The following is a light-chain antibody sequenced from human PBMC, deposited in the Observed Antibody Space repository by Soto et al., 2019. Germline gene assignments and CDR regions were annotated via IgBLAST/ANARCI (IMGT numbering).Light chain of an antibody. CDR2: DVS. Sequence: QSVLTQAAYVYVSPGQASTISCTGTSSDVGGYNYVSWYQQHPGKAPKLMIYDVSNRPSGVSNRFSGSKSGNTASLTISGLQAEDEADYYCSSYTSSSTPYVFGTGTKSPS. V-gene: IGLV2-14*01. J-gene: IGLJ1*01. CDR1: SSDVGGYNY. CDR3: SSYTSSSTPYV.